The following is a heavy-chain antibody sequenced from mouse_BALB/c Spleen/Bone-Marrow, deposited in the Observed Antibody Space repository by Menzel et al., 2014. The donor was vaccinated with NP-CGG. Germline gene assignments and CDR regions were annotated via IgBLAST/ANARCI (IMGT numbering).Heavy chain of an antibody. J-gene: IGHJ2*01. V-gene: IGHV1S81*02. Sequence: QVQLQQSGAEPVKPGASVKLSCKASGYTFTSYWMHWVKQRPGQGLEWIGEINPSNGRTNYNEKFKSKATLTVDKSSSTAYMQLSSLTSEDSAVYYCARWGFDYWGQGTTLTVSS. CDR3: ARWGFDY. CDR2: INPSNGRT. CDR1: GYTFTSYW.